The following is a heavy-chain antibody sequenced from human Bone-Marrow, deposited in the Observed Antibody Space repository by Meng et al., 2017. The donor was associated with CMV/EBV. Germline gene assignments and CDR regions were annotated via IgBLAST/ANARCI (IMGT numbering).Heavy chain of an antibody. CDR2: INPNSGGT. V-gene: IGHV1-2*02. D-gene: IGHD2-2*01. CDR1: GYTFTGHF. J-gene: IGHJ5*02. Sequence: ASVKVSCKASGYTFTGHFMHWVRQAPGQGLEWMGWINPNSGGTNYAQKFQGRVTMTRDTSISTAYMELSRLRSDDTAVYYCARGYFYWPYCSSTSCYRGWFDPWGQGTRVTVYS. CDR3: ARGYFYWPYCSSTSCYRGWFDP.